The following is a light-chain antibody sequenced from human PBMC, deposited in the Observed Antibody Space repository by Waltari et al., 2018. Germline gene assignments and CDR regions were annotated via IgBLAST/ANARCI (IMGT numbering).Light chain of an antibody. V-gene: IGLV1-40*01. J-gene: IGLJ2*01. Sequence: QSVLTQPPSVSGAPGQRVTISCTGSSSTIGPGFDVHWYQQLPGTAPNLLIYGNNNRPSGVPDRFSGSKSGTSASLAITGLQAEDEADYYCQSYDSSLRTAFGGGTKLAVL. CDR2: GNN. CDR3: QSYDSSLRTA. CDR1: SSTIGPGFD.